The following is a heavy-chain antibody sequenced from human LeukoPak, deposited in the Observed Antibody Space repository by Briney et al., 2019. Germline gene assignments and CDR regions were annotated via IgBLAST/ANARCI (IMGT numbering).Heavy chain of an antibody. CDR1: GGSISSSSYY. J-gene: IGHJ6*03. CDR3: ASEYSSGWIYYYYMDV. V-gene: IGHV4-39*07. D-gene: IGHD6-19*01. Sequence: TSETLSLTCTVSGGSISSSSYYWGRIRQPPGKGLEWIGSIYYSGSTYYNPYLKSRVTISVDPSKNQFSLKLSSVTAADTAVYYCASEYSSGWIYYYYMDVWGKGTTVTVSS. CDR2: IYYSGST.